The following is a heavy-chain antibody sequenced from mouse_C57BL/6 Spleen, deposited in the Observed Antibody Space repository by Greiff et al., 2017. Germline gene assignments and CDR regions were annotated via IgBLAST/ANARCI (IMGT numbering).Heavy chain of an antibody. J-gene: IGHJ2*01. Sequence: EVKLVESEGGLVQPGSSMKLSCTASGFTFSDYYMAWVRQVPEKGLEWVANINYDGSSTYYLDSLKSRFIISRDNAKNILYLQMSSLKSEDTATYYCARVNYGNFLFDYWGQGTTLTVAS. CDR2: INYDGSST. CDR1: GFTFSDYY. V-gene: IGHV5-16*01. D-gene: IGHD2-1*01. CDR3: ARVNYGNFLFDY.